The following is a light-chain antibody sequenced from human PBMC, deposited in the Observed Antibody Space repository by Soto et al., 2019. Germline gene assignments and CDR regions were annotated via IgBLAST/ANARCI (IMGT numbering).Light chain of an antibody. J-gene: IGKJ2*01. Sequence: DVEMTQSPLSLPVTLGQPASISCRSSQSLVYGDANSFFNWFHQRPGQPPRRLIYQVSNRDSGVPDRFSGSGSATDFTLRISRVEAEYVGVYYCMQGSHWPPRYTFGQGTKLEIK. V-gene: IGKV2-30*01. CDR3: MQGSHWPPRYT. CDR2: QVS. CDR1: QSLVYGDANSF.